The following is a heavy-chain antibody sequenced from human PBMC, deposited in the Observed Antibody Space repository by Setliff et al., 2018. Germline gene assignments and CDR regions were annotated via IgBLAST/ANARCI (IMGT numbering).Heavy chain of an antibody. CDR1: GFTLSTYW. D-gene: IGHD4-17*01. CDR3: SRDLQGSGDYVVDY. J-gene: IGHJ4*02. V-gene: IGHV3-7*01. Sequence: PGGSLRLSCAASGFTLSTYWMSWVRQAPGKGLEWVANIKKDGSIKYYLDSVRGRFTISRDNAENSLTLQMNSLRVEDTAVYYCSRDLQGSGDYVVDYWGQGTLVTVSS. CDR2: IKKDGSIK.